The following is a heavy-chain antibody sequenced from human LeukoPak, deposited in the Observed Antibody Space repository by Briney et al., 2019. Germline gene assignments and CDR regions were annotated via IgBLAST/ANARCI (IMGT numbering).Heavy chain of an antibody. CDR2: ISSSSSYI. V-gene: IGHV3-21*01. D-gene: IGHD5-12*01. CDR3: ARERGYSGYDGVGHDAFDI. J-gene: IGHJ3*02. Sequence: GGSLRLSCAASGFTFSSYSMNWVRQAPGKGLEWVSSISSSSSYIYYADSVKGRFTISRDNAKNSLYLQMNSLRAEDTAVYYCARERGYSGYDGVGHDAFDIWGQGTMVTISS. CDR1: GFTFSSYS.